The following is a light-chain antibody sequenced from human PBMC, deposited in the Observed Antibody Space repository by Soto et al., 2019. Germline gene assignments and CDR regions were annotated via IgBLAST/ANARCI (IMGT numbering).Light chain of an antibody. Sequence: DIQMTQSPSTLAASVGDRVTITCRASQSISSWLAWYQQKPGKAPKLLIYKASSLESGVTSRFSGSGSGTESTLTISSLQPDDLATYYCQQYNSYSRTFGQGTKVEIK. J-gene: IGKJ1*01. CDR3: QQYNSYSRT. CDR2: KAS. V-gene: IGKV1-5*03. CDR1: QSISSW.